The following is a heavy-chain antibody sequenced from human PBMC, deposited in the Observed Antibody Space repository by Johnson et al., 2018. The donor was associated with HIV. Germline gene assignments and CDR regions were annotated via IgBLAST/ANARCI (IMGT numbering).Heavy chain of an antibody. CDR3: AREEANGAFDI. V-gene: IGHV3-74*01. Sequence: VQLVESGGVVVQPGGSLRLSCAASGFTFDDYAMHWVRQAPGKGLVWVSRINSDGSSTSYADSVKGRFTISRDNAKNTLYLQMNSLRAGDTAVYYCAREEANGAFDIWGQGTMVTVSS. CDR2: INSDGSST. CDR1: GFTFDDYA. J-gene: IGHJ3*02.